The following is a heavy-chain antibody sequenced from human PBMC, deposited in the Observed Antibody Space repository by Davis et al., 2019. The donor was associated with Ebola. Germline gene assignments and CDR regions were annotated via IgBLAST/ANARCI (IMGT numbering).Heavy chain of an antibody. Sequence: ASVKVSCKASGYSFTSYGISWVRQAPGQGLEWMGWISAYNGNTNYAQKLQGRVTMTRDTSTTTAYMELTSLRSADTAVYYCARSSFLDWLLTDYWGQGTLVTVSS. V-gene: IGHV1-18*04. CDR3: ARSSFLDWLLTDY. J-gene: IGHJ4*02. CDR1: GYSFTSYG. CDR2: ISAYNGNT. D-gene: IGHD3/OR15-3a*01.